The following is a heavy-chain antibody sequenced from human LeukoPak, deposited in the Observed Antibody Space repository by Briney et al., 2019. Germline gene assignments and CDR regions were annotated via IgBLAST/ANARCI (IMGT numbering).Heavy chain of an antibody. CDR3: ARALGQTPAWVYGSGESDY. V-gene: IGHV1-18*01. D-gene: IGHD3-10*01. CDR1: GYTFTSYG. Sequence: ASVKVSCKASGYTFTSYGISWVRQAPGQGLEWMGWISAYNGNTNYAQKLQGRVTMTTDTSTSTAYMELRSLRSDDTAVYYCARALGQTPAWVYGSGESDYWGQGTLVTVSS. J-gene: IGHJ4*02. CDR2: ISAYNGNT.